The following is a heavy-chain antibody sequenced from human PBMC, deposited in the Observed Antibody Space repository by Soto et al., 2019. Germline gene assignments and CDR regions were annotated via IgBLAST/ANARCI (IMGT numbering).Heavy chain of an antibody. J-gene: IGHJ6*02. V-gene: IGHV4-30-4*01. CDR1: GGSISSGDYY. D-gene: IGHD3-3*01. CDR2: IYYSGST. Sequence: PSETLSLTCTVSGGSISSGDYYWSWIRQPPGKGLEWIGYIYYSGSTYYNPSLKSRVTISVDTSKNQFSLKLSSVTAADTAVYYCARVFGVVTISPYYYGLDVWGQGTTVPVSS. CDR3: ARVFGVVTISPYYYGLDV.